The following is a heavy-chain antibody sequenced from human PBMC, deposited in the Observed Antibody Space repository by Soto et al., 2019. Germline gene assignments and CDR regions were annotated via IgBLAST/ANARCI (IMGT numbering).Heavy chain of an antibody. V-gene: IGHV3-23*01. Sequence: VQLLESGGGLVQPGGSLRLSCAASGFTFSAYAMSWVRQAPGKGLEWVSAISGTSPSTYYADSVQGRFTISRDSSRKTLFLHMYNLRAEEPAVYFCAIRIFGVEYWGQGTQVTVSS. J-gene: IGHJ4*02. CDR3: AIRIFGVEY. D-gene: IGHD3-3*01. CDR1: GFTFSAYA. CDR2: ISGTSPST.